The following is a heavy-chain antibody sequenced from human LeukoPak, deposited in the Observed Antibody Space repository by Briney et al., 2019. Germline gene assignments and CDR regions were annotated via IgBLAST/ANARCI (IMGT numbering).Heavy chain of an antibody. J-gene: IGHJ4*02. Sequence: SQTLSVTCAISGDSLSSNYAAWHWLRPSTSRGLEGLGSTYYRYKWYSECAEYVKGRITIKPDTSRNQFSLQLNSVTPEDRSVYYCARGQRGSGRIFDYWGQGTLVTVSS. CDR2: TYYRYKWYS. CDR1: GDSLSSNYAA. V-gene: IGHV6-1*01. CDR3: ARGQRGSGRIFDY. D-gene: IGHD3-16*01.